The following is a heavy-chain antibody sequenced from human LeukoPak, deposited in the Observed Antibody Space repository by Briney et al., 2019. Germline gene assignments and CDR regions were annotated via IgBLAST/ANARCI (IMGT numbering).Heavy chain of an antibody. CDR1: GFTFSSYA. CDR2: ISGSGGST. CDR3: ARSYGSGSPLDY. D-gene: IGHD3-10*01. V-gene: IGHV3-23*01. Sequence: PGGSLRLSCAASGFTFSSYAMSWVRQAPGKGLEWVSAISGSGGSTYYADSVKGRFTISRDNAKNTLYLQMNSLRAEDTAVYYCARSYGSGSPLDYWGQGTLVTVSS. J-gene: IGHJ4*02.